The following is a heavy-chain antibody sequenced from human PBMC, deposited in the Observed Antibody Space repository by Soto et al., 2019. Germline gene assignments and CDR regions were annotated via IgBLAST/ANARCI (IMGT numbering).Heavy chain of an antibody. CDR2: TSGDNGNT. CDR1: GYTFTTYG. J-gene: IGHJ6*02. Sequence: QIQLVQSGAEVKKPGASVKVSCKASGYTFTTYGISWVRQAPGQGLELMGWTSGDNGNTNYAQKFQGRVTMSTDTSTSTDYMELRSLRSDDPAVYYCARDSISMIVVVTQYYQYGMDFWGQETTVTVSS. CDR3: ARDSISMIVVVTQYYQYGMDF. V-gene: IGHV1-18*01. D-gene: IGHD3-22*01.